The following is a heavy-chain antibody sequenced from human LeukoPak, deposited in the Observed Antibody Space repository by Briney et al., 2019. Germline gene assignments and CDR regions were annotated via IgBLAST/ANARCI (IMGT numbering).Heavy chain of an antibody. D-gene: IGHD3-22*01. V-gene: IGHV1-46*01. CDR1: GYTFTSYY. J-gene: IGHJ4*02. CDR3: AREDYYDSSGYYYSFRY. Sequence: ASVKVSCKASGYTFTSYYMHWVRQAPGQGLEWMGIINPSGGSTSYAQKFQGRVTMTRDTSTSTVYMELSILRSEDTAVYYCAREDYYDSSGYYYSFRYWGQGTLVTVSS. CDR2: INPSGGST.